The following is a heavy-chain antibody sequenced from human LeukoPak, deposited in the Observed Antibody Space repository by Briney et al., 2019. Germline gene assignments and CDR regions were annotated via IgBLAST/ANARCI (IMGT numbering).Heavy chain of an antibody. V-gene: IGHV4-34*01. Sequence: SETLSLTCAVYGGSFSGYYWSWIRPPPGKGLEWIGEINHSGSTNYNPSLKSRVTISVDTFRNQFSLKLTSVTAADTAIYYCAKSDYYGASDYWGQGTLVTVSS. CDR2: INHSGST. J-gene: IGHJ4*02. D-gene: IGHD3-10*01. CDR1: GGSFSGYY. CDR3: AKSDYYGASDY.